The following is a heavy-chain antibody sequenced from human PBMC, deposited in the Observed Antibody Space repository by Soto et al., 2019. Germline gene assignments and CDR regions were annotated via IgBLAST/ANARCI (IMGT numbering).Heavy chain of an antibody. CDR3: AKLPLVLALGFDY. V-gene: IGHV1-69*13. J-gene: IGHJ4*02. Sequence: SVKVSCKASGGTFSSCAISWVRQAPGQGLEWMGGIIPIFGTANYAQKFQGRVTITADESTSTAYMEMSSLRSEDTAVYYCAKLPLVLALGFDYWGLGILVTVSS. CDR2: IIPIFGTA. CDR1: GGTFSSCA.